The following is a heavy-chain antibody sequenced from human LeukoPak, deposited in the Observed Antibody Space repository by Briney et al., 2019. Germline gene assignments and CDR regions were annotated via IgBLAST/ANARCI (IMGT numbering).Heavy chain of an antibody. CDR1: GFTFSSYA. V-gene: IGHV3-23*01. CDR3: AKDEYCGGDCYIQH. Sequence: GGSLRLSCAASGFTFSSYAMSWVRQAPGKGLEWVSAISGSGGSTYYADSVKGRFTISRDNSKNTLYLQMNSLRAEDTAVYYCAKDEYCGGDCYIQHWGQGTLVTVSS. J-gene: IGHJ1*01. CDR2: ISGSGGST. D-gene: IGHD2-21*02.